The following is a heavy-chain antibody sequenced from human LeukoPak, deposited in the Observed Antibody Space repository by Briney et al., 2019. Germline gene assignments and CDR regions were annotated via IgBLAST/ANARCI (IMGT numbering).Heavy chain of an antibody. CDR3: ARDPAWGSVDI. V-gene: IGHV3-7*01. Sequence: GGSPRLSCVASGFTFGTSWMSWVRQTPGKGLEWVALLNEDGRDERYVDSVKGRFTVSRDNAKNSVSLQLNSLRVEDTGVYYCARDPAWGSVDIWGQGTMVTVSS. J-gene: IGHJ3*02. CDR2: LNEDGRDE. CDR1: GFTFGTSW. D-gene: IGHD3-16*01.